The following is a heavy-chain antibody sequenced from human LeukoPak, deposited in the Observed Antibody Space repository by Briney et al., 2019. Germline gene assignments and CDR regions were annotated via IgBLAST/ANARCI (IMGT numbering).Heavy chain of an antibody. CDR3: ARVVSQPIVYGGTPSWFDP. CDR2: INPNSGGT. J-gene: IGHJ5*02. Sequence: ASVKVSCKASGYTFTGYYMHWVRQAPGQGLEWMGWINPNSGGTNYAQKFQGRVTMTRDTSISTAYMELSRLRSDDTAVYYCARVVSQPIVYGGTPSWFDPWGQGTLVTVSS. D-gene: IGHD4-23*01. V-gene: IGHV1-2*02. CDR1: GYTFTGYY.